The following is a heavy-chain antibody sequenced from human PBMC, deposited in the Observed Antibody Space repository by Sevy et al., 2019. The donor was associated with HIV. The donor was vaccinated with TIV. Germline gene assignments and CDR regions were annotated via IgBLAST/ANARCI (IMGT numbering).Heavy chain of an antibody. CDR3: ATNSSGSY. V-gene: IGHV3-7*01. Sequence: GGSLRLSCAASGFTFSSFWMSWVRQAPGGRLQWVANIKQDSSETYIEDSLKGRFTISRDNARNSLYLQMNSLRLEDTAVYYCATNSSGSYWGQGTPVTVSS. D-gene: IGHD6-19*01. CDR1: GFTFSSFW. J-gene: IGHJ4*02. CDR2: IKQDSSET.